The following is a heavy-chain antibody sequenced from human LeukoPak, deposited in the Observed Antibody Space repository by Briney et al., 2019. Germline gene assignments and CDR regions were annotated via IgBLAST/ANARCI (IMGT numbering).Heavy chain of an antibody. V-gene: IGHV3-21*01. J-gene: IGHJ4*02. Sequence: GGSLRLSCAASGFTFSSYNMNWVRQSPGKGLEWVSCISSGSSYIYYADSVKGRFTISRDNAKNSLYLQMNSLRAEDTAVYYCARLVGATDSPSDYWGRGSLVTVSS. CDR1: GFTFSSYN. D-gene: IGHD1-26*01. CDR3: ARLVGATDSPSDY. CDR2: ISSGSSYI.